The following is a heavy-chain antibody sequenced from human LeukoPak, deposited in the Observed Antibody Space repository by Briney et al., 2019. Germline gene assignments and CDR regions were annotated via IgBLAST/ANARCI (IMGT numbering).Heavy chain of an antibody. CDR1: GFTFSNYA. Sequence: GGSLRLSCAASGFTFSNYAMSWVRQAPGNGLEWVSGISGSGDSTYYGDSVKGRFTISRDNSKNTLYLQMNSLRAEDTAVYYCAKEKQRNFDYWGQGTLVTVSS. J-gene: IGHJ4*02. V-gene: IGHV3-23*01. CDR2: ISGSGDST. CDR3: AKEKQRNFDY.